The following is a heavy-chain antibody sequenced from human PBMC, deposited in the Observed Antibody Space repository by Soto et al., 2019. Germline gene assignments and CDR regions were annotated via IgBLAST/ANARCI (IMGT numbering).Heavy chain of an antibody. Sequence: PXGSLRLSCAASGFTFSRFAMHWVRQAPGKGLEWVAGISFHGNTKHYSDSVKGRFTISRDNSRNTLYLQMNALRVEDTALYYCARDRGDIAVQLGYWGQGTQVTVSS. CDR3: ARDRGDIAVQLGY. D-gene: IGHD6-19*01. CDR2: ISFHGNTK. J-gene: IGHJ4*02. V-gene: IGHV3-30-3*01. CDR1: GFTFSRFA.